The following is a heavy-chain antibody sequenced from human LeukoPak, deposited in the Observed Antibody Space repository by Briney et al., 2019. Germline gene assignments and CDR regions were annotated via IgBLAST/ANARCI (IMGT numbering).Heavy chain of an antibody. Sequence: GGSLRLSCAASGFTFSSYAMHWVRQAPGKGLEWVAVISFDGSNKYYADSVKGRFTISGDNSKNTLYLQMNSLRAEDTAVYYCARGVYSHGYSLGYWGQGTLVTVSS. V-gene: IGHV3-30-3*01. D-gene: IGHD5-18*01. CDR3: ARGVYSHGYSLGY. J-gene: IGHJ4*02. CDR1: GFTFSSYA. CDR2: ISFDGSNK.